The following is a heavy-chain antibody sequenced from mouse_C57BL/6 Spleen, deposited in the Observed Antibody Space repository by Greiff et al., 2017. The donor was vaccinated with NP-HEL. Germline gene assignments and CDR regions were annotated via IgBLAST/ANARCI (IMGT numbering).Heavy chain of an antibody. CDR3: ARGDDYDRNWFAY. J-gene: IGHJ3*01. V-gene: IGHV1-50*01. Sequence: QVQLQQPGAELVKPGASVKLSCKASGYTFTSYWMQWVKQRPGQGLEWIGEIDPSDSYTNYNQKFKGKATLTVDPSSSTAYMQLSSLTSEDAAVYYCARGDDYDRNWFAYWGQGTLVTVSA. CDR2: IDPSDSYT. D-gene: IGHD2-4*01. CDR1: GYTFTSYW.